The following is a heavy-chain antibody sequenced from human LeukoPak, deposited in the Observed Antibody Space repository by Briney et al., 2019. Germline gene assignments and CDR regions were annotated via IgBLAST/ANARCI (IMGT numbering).Heavy chain of an antibody. Sequence: SQTLSLTCTVSGGSISSGGYYWSWIRQHPGKGLEWIGYIYYSGSTYYNPSLKSRVTISVDTSKNQFSLKLSSVTAADTAVYYCARGQVVPAAMRRGFYFDYWGQGTLVTVSS. J-gene: IGHJ4*02. V-gene: IGHV4-31*03. D-gene: IGHD2-2*01. CDR1: GGSISSGGYY. CDR3: ARGQVVPAAMRRGFYFDY. CDR2: IYYSGST.